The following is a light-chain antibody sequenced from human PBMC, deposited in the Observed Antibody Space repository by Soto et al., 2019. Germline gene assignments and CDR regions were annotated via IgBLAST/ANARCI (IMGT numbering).Light chain of an antibody. CDR3: QQYGGSPLHT. CDR2: GAS. J-gene: IGKJ2*01. CDR1: QSISSND. V-gene: IGKV3-20*01. Sequence: EIVLTQSPGTLSLSPGERATLSCRASQSISSNDLAWYHQRPGQAPRLLIYGASSRATGIPDRFSGSGSGTDFTLSISRLEPEDFAVYYCQQYGGSPLHTFGQGTKVDIK.